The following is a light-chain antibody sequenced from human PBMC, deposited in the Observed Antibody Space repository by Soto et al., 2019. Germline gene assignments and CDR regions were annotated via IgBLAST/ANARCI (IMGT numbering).Light chain of an antibody. V-gene: IGKV3D-20*02. CDR1: QSVSSNY. CDR2: GVS. Sequence: VVLTQSPGTLSLSPGESATLSCRASQSVSSNYLAWYQQKPGQAPRLLIYGVSTRATGIPDRFSGSGSGTDFSLTISRLEPEDFAVYYCQQRRSWPPLTFGGGTKVEIK. J-gene: IGKJ4*01. CDR3: QQRRSWPPLT.